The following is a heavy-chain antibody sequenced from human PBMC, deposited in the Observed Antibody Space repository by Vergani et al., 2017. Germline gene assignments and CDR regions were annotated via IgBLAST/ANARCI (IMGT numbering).Heavy chain of an antibody. CDR1: GGSISSGDYY. J-gene: IGHJ6*03. V-gene: IGHV4-61*02. Sequence: QVQLQESGPGLVKPSQTLSLSCSVSGGSISSGDYYWTWIRQPAGKTLEWIGRIYTSGSTNYNPSLKSRVTMSVDTSKNQFSLKLSSVTAADTAVYYCARDTVTPQYYYYYYMDVWGKGTTVTVSS. CDR2: IYTSGST. D-gene: IGHD4-11*01. CDR3: ARDTVTPQYYYYYYMDV.